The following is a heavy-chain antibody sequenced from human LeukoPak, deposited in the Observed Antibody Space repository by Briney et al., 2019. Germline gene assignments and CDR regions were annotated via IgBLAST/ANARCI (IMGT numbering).Heavy chain of an antibody. D-gene: IGHD2-8*01. V-gene: IGHV4-38-2*01. Sequence: SETLSLTCAVSGYSISSGYYWGWIRQPPGKGLEWIGSIYHSGSTYYNPSLKSRVTISVDTSKNQFSLKLSSVTAADTAVYYCARAPIVLMVYSSPNHFDYWGQGTLVTVSS. CDR1: GYSISSGYY. CDR2: IYHSGST. J-gene: IGHJ4*02. CDR3: ARAPIVLMVYSSPNHFDY.